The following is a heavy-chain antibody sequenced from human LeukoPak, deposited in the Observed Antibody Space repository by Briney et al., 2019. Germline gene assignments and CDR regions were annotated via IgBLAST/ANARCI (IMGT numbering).Heavy chain of an antibody. J-gene: IGHJ4*02. CDR2: ISGSGGST. Sequence: GGSLRLSCAASGFTFSSYAMSWVRQAPGKGLEWVSAISGSGGSTYYAASVKGRFTMSRDNSKNTLYLQMDSLRVEDTAVYYCGGYSSLDHWGQGTLVTVSS. CDR1: GFTFSSYA. D-gene: IGHD3-22*01. CDR3: GGYSSLDH. V-gene: IGHV3-23*01.